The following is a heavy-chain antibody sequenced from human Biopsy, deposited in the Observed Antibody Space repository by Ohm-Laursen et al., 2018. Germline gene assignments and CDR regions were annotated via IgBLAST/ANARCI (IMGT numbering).Heavy chain of an antibody. J-gene: IGHJ6*02. Sequence: GTLSLTCTVSGDSITTYYWNWIRQPPGKGLECIGNIHHSGSTNYNPSLKSRLTISVDPSKNQFSLKLSSVTAADTAVYYCARMDCSGGSCHYYSYGMDVWGQGTTVTVSS. CDR3: ARMDCSGGSCHYYSYGMDV. CDR2: IHHSGST. V-gene: IGHV4-4*09. D-gene: IGHD2-15*01. CDR1: GDSITTYY.